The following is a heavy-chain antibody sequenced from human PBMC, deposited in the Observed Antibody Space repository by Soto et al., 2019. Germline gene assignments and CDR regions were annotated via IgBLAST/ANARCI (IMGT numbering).Heavy chain of an antibody. CDR1: GGSFSGYY. Sequence: KPSETLSLTCAVYGGSFSGYYWSWIRQPPGKGLEWIGEINHSGSTNYNPSLKSRVTISVDTSKNQFSLKLSSVTAADTAVYYCARIGLGRLLTYSSGWRRYFDYWCQGTLVTVSS. CDR3: ARIGLGRLLTYSSGWRRYFDY. V-gene: IGHV4-34*01. CDR2: INHSGST. J-gene: IGHJ4*02. D-gene: IGHD6-19*01.